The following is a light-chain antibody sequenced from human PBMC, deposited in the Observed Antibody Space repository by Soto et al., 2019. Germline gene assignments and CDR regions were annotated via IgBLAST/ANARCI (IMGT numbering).Light chain of an antibody. CDR2: EVS. V-gene: IGLV2-8*01. Sequence: QSALTQPPSASGSPGQSVTISCTGTSSDVGGYKYVSWYQQHPGKAPKLMIYEVSKRPSGVPDRFSGSKSGNTASLTVSGLXAEDEADYYCSSYAGSNTDYVFGTGTKVTVL. CDR1: SSDVGGYKY. CDR3: SSYAGSNTDYV. J-gene: IGLJ1*01.